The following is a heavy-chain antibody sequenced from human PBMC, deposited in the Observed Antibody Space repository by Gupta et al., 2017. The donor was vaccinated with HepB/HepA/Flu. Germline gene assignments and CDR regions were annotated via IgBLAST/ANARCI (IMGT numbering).Heavy chain of an antibody. Sequence: QVQLQQWGAGLLKPSETLSLTCAVYGGSFSGYYWSWIRQPPGKGLEWIGEINHSGSTNYNPSLKSRVTISVDTSKNQFSLKLSSVTAADTAVYYCARGTLLLLWFGESSKFNWFDPWGQGTLVTVSS. V-gene: IGHV4-34*01. D-gene: IGHD3-10*01. J-gene: IGHJ5*02. CDR2: INHSGST. CDR3: ARGTLLLLWFGESSKFNWFDP. CDR1: GGSFSGYY.